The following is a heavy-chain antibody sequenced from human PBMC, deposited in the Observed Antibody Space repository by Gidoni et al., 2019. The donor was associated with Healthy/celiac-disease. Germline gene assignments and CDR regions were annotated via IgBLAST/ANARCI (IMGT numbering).Heavy chain of an antibody. CDR1: GFTFSSYA. Sequence: EVQLLESGGGLVQPGGSLRLSCAASGFTFSSYAMSWVSQAPGKGLEWVSAISGSGVSTYYADSVKGRFTISRDNSKNTLYLQMNSLRAEDTAVYYCAKVNARLRRRFCSGGSCYPAEYFQHWGQGTLVTVSS. J-gene: IGHJ1*01. V-gene: IGHV3-23*01. CDR2: ISGSGVST. D-gene: IGHD2-15*01. CDR3: AKVNARLRRRFCSGGSCYPAEYFQH.